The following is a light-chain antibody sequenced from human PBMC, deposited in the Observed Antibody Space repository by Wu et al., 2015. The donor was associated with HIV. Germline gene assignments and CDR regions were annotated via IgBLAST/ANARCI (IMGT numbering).Light chain of an antibody. Sequence: EIVLTQSPATLSLSPGETATLSCRASQSISSYLAWCQQKPGQAPRLLIYDASNRATGIPARFSGRGSGTDFTLTISSLEPEDFAVYYCQQRTSWPLTFGQGTRLEIK. CDR2: DAS. CDR3: QQRTSWPLT. V-gene: IGKV3-11*01. CDR1: QSISSY. J-gene: IGKJ5*01.